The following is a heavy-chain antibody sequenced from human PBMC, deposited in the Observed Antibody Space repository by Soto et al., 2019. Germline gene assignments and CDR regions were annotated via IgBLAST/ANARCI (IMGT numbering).Heavy chain of an antibody. CDR1: GFTVSSNY. D-gene: IGHD4-4*01. CDR2: IYSGGST. V-gene: IGHV3-53*01. Sequence: GGSLRLSCAASGFTVSSNYMSWVRQAPGKGLEWVSVIYSGGSTYYADSVKGRFTISRDNSKNTLYLQMNSLRAEDTAVYYCARGLQYPNQYYHCYYMDVWGQGTTVTVSS. CDR3: ARGLQYPNQYYHCYYMDV. J-gene: IGHJ6*03.